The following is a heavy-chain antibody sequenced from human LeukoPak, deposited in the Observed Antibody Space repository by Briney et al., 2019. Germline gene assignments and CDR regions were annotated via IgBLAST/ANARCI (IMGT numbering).Heavy chain of an antibody. CDR1: TCAGNW. J-gene: IGHJ5*02. CDR2: IYYSGST. CDR3: AGMLLSWFDP. D-gene: IGHD2-8*01. Sequence: TCAGNWCTLVRQPPGKGLEWIGEIYYSGSTNYNPSLKSRATISMDKSKNHFSLELTSVTAADTAVYYCAGMLLSWFDPWGQGTLVTVSS. V-gene: IGHV4-4*02.